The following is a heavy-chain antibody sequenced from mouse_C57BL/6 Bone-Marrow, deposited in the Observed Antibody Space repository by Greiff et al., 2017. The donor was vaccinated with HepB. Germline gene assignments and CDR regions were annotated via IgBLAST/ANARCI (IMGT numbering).Heavy chain of an antibody. CDR2: IRLKSDNYAT. J-gene: IGHJ4*01. CDR3: TVYRPYEWYYAMDY. D-gene: IGHD2-3*01. V-gene: IGHV6-3*01. CDR1: GFTFSNYW. Sequence: EVMLVESGGGLVQPGGSMKLSCVASGFTFSNYWMNWVRQSPEKGLEWVAQIRLKSDNYATHYAESVKGRFTISRDDSKSSVYLQMNNLRAEDTGIYYCTVYRPYEWYYAMDYWGQGTSVTVSS.